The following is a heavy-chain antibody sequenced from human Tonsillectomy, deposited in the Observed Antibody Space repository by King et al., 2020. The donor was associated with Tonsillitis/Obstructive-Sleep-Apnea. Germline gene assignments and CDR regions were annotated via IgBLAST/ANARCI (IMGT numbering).Heavy chain of an antibody. V-gene: IGHV3-48*02. CDR2: ICSRSSPI. J-gene: IGHJ6*04. Sequence: VQLVEWGGTLVQPGGSLRLSCAVSGFTLSRCSINWLRQAPGEGRVGVSYICSRSSPIYYAHCVKGRFTISRDNAKNSLYLQMKCLRHEETAVYYCARGLDVWGKGTTVTVSS. CDR3: ARGLDV. CDR1: GFTLSRCS.